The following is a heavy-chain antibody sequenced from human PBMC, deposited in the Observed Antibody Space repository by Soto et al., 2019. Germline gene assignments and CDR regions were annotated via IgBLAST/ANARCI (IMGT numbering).Heavy chain of an antibody. V-gene: IGHV4-34*01. CDR1: DGSFSGYY. Sequence: QVQLQQWGAGLLKPSETLSLTCAVYDGSFSGYYWSWIRQPPGKGLEWIGEINHSGSTNYNPSLKSRVTISVDTSKNQFSLKLSSVTAADTAVYYCARLRIAASVRPFDYWGQGTLVTVSS. D-gene: IGHD6-6*01. CDR2: INHSGST. CDR3: ARLRIAASVRPFDY. J-gene: IGHJ4*02.